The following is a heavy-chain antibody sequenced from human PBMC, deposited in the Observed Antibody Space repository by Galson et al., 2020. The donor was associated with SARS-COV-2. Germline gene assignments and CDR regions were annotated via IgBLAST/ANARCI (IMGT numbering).Heavy chain of an antibody. D-gene: IGHD6-19*01. CDR2: IWYDGSNK. CDR3: ARESLIAVAGTGLVY. V-gene: IGHV3-33*01. Sequence: GGSWRLSCAPPGSTFSSYGMHWVRQAPGKGLEWVAVIWYDGSNKYYADSVKGRFTISRDNSKNTLYLQMNSLRAEDTAVYYYARESLIAVAGTGLVYWGQGTLVTVSS. J-gene: IGHJ4*02. CDR1: GSTFSSYG.